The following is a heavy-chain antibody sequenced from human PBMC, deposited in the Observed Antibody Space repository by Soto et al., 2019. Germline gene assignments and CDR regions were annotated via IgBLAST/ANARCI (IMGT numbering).Heavy chain of an antibody. J-gene: IGHJ5*02. Sequence: ESGGGLVQPGRSLRLSCAASGFTFDDYAMHWVRQAPGKGLEWVSGISWNSGSIGYADSVKGRFTISRDNAKNSLYLQMNSLRAEDTALYYCAKDCQRRSYNWFDPWGQGTLVTVSS. CDR1: GFTFDDYA. D-gene: IGHD1-26*01. CDR2: ISWNSGSI. CDR3: AKDCQRRSYNWFDP. V-gene: IGHV3-9*01.